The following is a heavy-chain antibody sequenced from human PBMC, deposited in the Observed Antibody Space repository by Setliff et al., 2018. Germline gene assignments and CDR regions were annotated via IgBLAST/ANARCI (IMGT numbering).Heavy chain of an antibody. J-gene: IGHJ4*02. CDR2: ITTSGGST. Sequence: ETLSLTCAVSGYSISSGYYWGWIRQPPGKGLEWVSAITTSGGSTYYADSVKGRFTISRDDSKNTLYLQMLSLRAEDTAVYYCAKGGSDFWSELDYWGQGTLVTVSS. CDR1: GYSISSGYY. CDR3: AKGGSDFWSELDY. V-gene: IGHV3-23*01. D-gene: IGHD3-3*01.